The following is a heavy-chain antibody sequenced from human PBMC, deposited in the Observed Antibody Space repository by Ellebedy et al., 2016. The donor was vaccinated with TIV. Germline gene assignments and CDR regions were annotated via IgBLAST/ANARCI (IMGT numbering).Heavy chain of an antibody. D-gene: IGHD2-21*01. J-gene: IGHJ5*02. V-gene: IGHV4-39*01. CDR2: IYYTGST. CDR3: SISVWRSINWFDP. Sequence: SETLSLTCTVSGGSITNSNYYWAWIRQSPGTGLEWIGTIYYTGSTYYNPSLKSRLIISVDTSRNQFSLELDSVTAADTAVYYCSISVWRSINWFDPWGQGTLVTVSS. CDR1: GGSITNSNYY.